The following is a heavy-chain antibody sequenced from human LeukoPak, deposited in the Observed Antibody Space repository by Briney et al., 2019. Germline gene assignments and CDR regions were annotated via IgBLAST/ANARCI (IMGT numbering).Heavy chain of an antibody. J-gene: IGHJ4*02. CDR2: IYSGGTT. CDR1: GFTFSNAW. D-gene: IGHD5-24*01. V-gene: IGHV3-53*01. CDR3: TRLRDGYDSDY. Sequence: GGSLRLSCAASGFTFSNAWMNWVRQAPGKGLEWVSVIYSGGTTYYADSVKGRFTISRDNSKNTLYLQMNTLRAEDTAMYYCTRLRDGYDSDYWGQGTLVTVSS.